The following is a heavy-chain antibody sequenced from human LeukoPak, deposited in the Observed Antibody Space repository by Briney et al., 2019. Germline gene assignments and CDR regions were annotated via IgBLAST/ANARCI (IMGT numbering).Heavy chain of an antibody. CDR2: ISGSGGST. D-gene: IGHD6-13*01. V-gene: IGHV3-23*01. Sequence: PGGSLRLSCAASGFTFSSYAMSWVRQAPGNGLEWVSAISGSGGSTYYADSVKGRFTISRDNSKNTLYLQMNSLRAEDTAVYYCAKVPHIAAAGTHFDYWGQGTLVTVSS. CDR3: AKVPHIAAAGTHFDY. CDR1: GFTFSSYA. J-gene: IGHJ4*02.